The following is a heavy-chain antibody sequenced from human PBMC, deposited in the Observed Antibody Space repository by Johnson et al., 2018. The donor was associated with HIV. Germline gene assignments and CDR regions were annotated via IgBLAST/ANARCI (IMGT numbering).Heavy chain of an antibody. D-gene: IGHD5-24*01. V-gene: IGHV3-20*04. J-gene: IGHJ3*02. Sequence: VQLVESGGGVVRPGGSLRLSCVASGFTFDDYGMSWVRQAPGKGLEWVSGINWNGCSTGYADSVKGRFTISRDNSKNTLYLQMNSLRAEDTAVYYCARGMARIAFDIWGQGTMVTVSS. CDR1: GFTFDDYG. CDR3: ARGMARIAFDI. CDR2: INWNGCST.